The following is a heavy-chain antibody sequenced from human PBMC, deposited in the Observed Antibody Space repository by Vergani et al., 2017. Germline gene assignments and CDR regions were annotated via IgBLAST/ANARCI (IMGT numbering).Heavy chain of an antibody. V-gene: IGHV4-59*01. J-gene: IGHJ6*02. CDR2: IYYSGST. D-gene: IGHD3-22*01. CDR3: AREGVDYYDSSGYYYYGMDV. CDR1: GGSISSYY. Sequence: QVQLQESGPGLVKPSETLSLTCTVSGGSISSYYWSWIRQPPGKGLEWFGYIYYSGSTNYNPSLKSRVTISVDTSKNQFSLKLSSVTAADTAVYYCAREGVDYYDSSGYYYYGMDVWGQGTTVTVSS.